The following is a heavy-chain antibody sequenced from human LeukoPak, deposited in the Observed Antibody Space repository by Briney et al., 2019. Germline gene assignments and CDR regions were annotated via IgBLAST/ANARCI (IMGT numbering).Heavy chain of an antibody. J-gene: IGHJ4*02. V-gene: IGHV3-23*01. D-gene: IGHD2-15*01. CDR3: AKDPHVVVGAATHIDY. CDR2: ISGGRGST. CDR1: GFIFSTYA. Sequence: GGSLRLSCAASGFIFSTYAMNWVRQAPGKGLEWVSAISGGRGSTHYADSVKGRFPISRDNSKNTLYLQMNSLRAEDTAVYYCAKDPHVVVGAATHIDYWGQGVLVTVSS.